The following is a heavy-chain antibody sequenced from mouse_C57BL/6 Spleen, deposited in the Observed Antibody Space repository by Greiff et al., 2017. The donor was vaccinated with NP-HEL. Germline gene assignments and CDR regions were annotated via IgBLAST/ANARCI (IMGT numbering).Heavy chain of an antibody. CDR2: ISSGGSYT. CDR3: ARHTPGAPFAY. Sequence: EVQRVESGGDLVKPGGSLKLSCAASGFTFSSYGMSWVRQTPDKRLEWVATISSGGSYTYYPDSVKGRFTISRDNAKNTLYLQMSSLKSEDTAMYYCARHTPGAPFAYWGQGTLVTVSA. V-gene: IGHV5-6*01. CDR1: GFTFSSYG. D-gene: IGHD6-1*01. J-gene: IGHJ3*01.